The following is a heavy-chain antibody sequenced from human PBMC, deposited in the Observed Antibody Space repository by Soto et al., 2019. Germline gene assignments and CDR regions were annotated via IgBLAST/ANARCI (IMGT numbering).Heavy chain of an antibody. V-gene: IGHV1-69*02. CDR3: ARFTRSGYYSY. D-gene: IGHD3-22*01. J-gene: IGHJ4*02. CDR2: IIPILGIA. Sequence: QVQLVQSGAEVKKPGSSVKVSCKASGGTFSSYTISWVRQAPGQGLEWMGRIIPILGIANYAQKFQGRVTITADKSTSTAYMELSSLRSEVTAVYYCARFTRSGYYSYWGQGTLVSVSS. CDR1: GGTFSSYT.